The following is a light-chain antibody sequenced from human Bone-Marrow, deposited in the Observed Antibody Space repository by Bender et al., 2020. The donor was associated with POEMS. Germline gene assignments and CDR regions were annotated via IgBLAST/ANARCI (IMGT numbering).Light chain of an antibody. J-gene: IGLJ2*01. Sequence: QSVLTQPPSASGTPGQRVIISCSGSSSNIVTNPVNWYQHLPGTAPKVLIYNTNQRPSGVPDRFSGSKSGTSASLAISALQSEDEGDYYCATWHDSLNGSVFGGGTKLAVL. CDR1: SSNIVTNP. V-gene: IGLV1-44*01. CDR2: NTN. CDR3: ATWHDSLNGSV.